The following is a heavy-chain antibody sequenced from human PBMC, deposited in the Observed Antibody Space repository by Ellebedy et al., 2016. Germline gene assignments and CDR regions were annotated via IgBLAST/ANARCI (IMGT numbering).Heavy chain of an antibody. CDR1: GYTFISSG. J-gene: IGHJ4*02. Sequence: ASVKVSCKASGYTFISSGFSWVRQAPGQGLEWMGWISASNGNTNYGHKFQGRLTMTTDTSTGTAHMELRSLTSDDTAVYYCARDRLGKLAEFDFWGQGTRVTVSS. CDR3: ARDRLGKLAEFDF. CDR2: ISASNGNT. D-gene: IGHD7-27*01. V-gene: IGHV1-18*01.